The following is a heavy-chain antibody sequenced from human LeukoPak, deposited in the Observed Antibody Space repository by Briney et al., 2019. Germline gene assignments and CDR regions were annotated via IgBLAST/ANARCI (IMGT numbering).Heavy chain of an antibody. J-gene: IGHJ3*02. CDR2: IYWNDDK. CDR3: AHRREYGGDRAFDI. Sequence: SGPTLVNPTQTLTLTCTFSGFSLSTSGVGVGWIRQPPGKALEWLALIYWNDDKRYRPSLKSRLTITKDTSKNQVVLTMTNMDPVDTATYYCAHRREYGGDRAFDIWGQGTMVTVSS. D-gene: IGHD2-21*02. V-gene: IGHV2-5*01. CDR1: GFSLSTSGVG.